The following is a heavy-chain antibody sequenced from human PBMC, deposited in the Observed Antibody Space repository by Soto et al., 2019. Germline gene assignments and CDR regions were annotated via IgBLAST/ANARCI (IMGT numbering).Heavy chain of an antibody. V-gene: IGHV4-59*01. CDR1: GVSISSYF. Sequence: SETLSLTCSVSGVSISSYFWSWIRQTPRRGLEWIGYTYHRGSTNYSPSLKSRVAISLDTSENQFSLKVNSVTAADTDVYYCARIGGYHGPLDYWGQVTPVTVSS. D-gene: IGHD3-16*02. CDR2: TYHRGST. CDR3: ARIGGYHGPLDY. J-gene: IGHJ4*02.